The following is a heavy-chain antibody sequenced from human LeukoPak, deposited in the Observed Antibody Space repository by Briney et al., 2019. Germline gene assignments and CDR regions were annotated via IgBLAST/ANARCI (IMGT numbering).Heavy chain of an antibody. Sequence: SQTLSLTCAVSGGSIRSGGYSWSWIRQPPGKGLEWIGYIYHSGRTYYNPSLKSRVTTSVDRSKNQFSLKLSSVTAADTAVYYCARGYDAFDIWGQGTMVTVSS. V-gene: IGHV4-30-2*01. CDR2: IYHSGRT. CDR3: ARGYDAFDI. CDR1: GGSIRSGGYS. J-gene: IGHJ3*02.